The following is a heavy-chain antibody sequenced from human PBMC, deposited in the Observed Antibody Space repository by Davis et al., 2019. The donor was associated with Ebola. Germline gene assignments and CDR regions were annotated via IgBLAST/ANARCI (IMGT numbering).Heavy chain of an antibody. CDR3: ARAGSYYYGSGSYYNK. D-gene: IGHD3-10*01. CDR2: IYHSGST. Sequence: MPSETLSLTCAVYGGSFSGYYWSWIRQPPGKGLEWIGEIYHSGSTNYNPSLKSRVTISVDTSKNQFSLKLSSVTAADTAVYYCARAGSYYYGSGSYYNKWGQGTLVTVSS. CDR1: GGSFSGYY. V-gene: IGHV4-34*01. J-gene: IGHJ4*02.